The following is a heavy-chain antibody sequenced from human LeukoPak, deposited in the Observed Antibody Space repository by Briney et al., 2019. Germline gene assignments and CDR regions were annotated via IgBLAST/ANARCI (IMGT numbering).Heavy chain of an antibody. J-gene: IGHJ4*02. V-gene: IGHV4-34*01. CDR3: ARMTTVIGFDY. CDR2: INHSGST. CDR1: GFTFSSYS. Sequence: GSLRLSCAASGFTFSSYSMNWVRQAPGKGLEWIGEINHSGSTNYNPSLKSRVTISVDTSKNQFSLKLSSVTAADTAVYYCARMTTVIGFDYWGQGTLVTVSS. D-gene: IGHD4-17*01.